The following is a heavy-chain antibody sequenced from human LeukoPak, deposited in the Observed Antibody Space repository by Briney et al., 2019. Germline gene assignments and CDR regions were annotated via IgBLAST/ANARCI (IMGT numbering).Heavy chain of an antibody. CDR1: GYTFTGYY. D-gene: IGHD6-13*01. CDR2: INPNSGGT. CDR3: ARGNRRIAAAGTAMNNWFDP. V-gene: IGHV1-2*02. Sequence: ASVKVSCKASGYTFTGYYMHWVRQAPGQGLEWMGWINPNSGGTNYAQKFQGRVTMTRDTSISTAYMELSRLRSDDTAVYYCARGNRRIAAAGTAMNNWFDPWGQGTLVTVSS. J-gene: IGHJ5*02.